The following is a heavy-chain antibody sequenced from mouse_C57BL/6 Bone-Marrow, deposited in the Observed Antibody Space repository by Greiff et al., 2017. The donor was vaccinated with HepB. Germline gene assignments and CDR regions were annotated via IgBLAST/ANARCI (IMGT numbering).Heavy chain of an antibody. J-gene: IGHJ2*01. CDR1: GYTFTDYY. Sequence: EVQLQQSGPELVKPGASVKISCKASGYTFTDYYMNWVKQSHGKSLEWIGDINPNNGGTSYNQKFKGKATLTVDKSSSTAYMELRSLTSEDSAVYYCATIYDGYFYFDYWGQGTTLTVSS. D-gene: IGHD2-3*01. V-gene: IGHV1-26*01. CDR2: INPNNGGT. CDR3: ATIYDGYFYFDY.